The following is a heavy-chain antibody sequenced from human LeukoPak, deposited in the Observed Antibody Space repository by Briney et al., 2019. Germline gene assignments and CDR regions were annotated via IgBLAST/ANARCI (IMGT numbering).Heavy chain of an antibody. J-gene: IGHJ5*02. D-gene: IGHD3-10*01. CDR2: IYHSGST. Sequence: PSETLSLTCTVSGYSISSGYYWGWIRQPPGKGLEWIGSIYHSGSTYYNPSLKSRVTISVDTSKNQFSLKLSSVTAADTAVYYCARDVMVRGADNWFDPWGQGTLVTVSS. CDR3: ARDVMVRGADNWFDP. V-gene: IGHV4-38-2*02. CDR1: GYSISSGYY.